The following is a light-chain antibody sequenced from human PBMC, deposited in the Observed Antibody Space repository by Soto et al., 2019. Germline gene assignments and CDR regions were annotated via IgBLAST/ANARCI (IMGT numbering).Light chain of an antibody. V-gene: IGLV2-14*01. J-gene: IGLJ1*01. CDR1: SSDVGGYNY. CDR2: DVS. Sequence: QAVLTQPAAVSGSPGQSISRSCTGTSSDVGGYNYVSWYQQHPGKAPKLMIYDVSNRPSGVSNRFSGSKSGNTASLTISGLQAEDEADYYCSSYTSSSTPFVFGTGTKVTVL. CDR3: SSYTSSSTPFV.